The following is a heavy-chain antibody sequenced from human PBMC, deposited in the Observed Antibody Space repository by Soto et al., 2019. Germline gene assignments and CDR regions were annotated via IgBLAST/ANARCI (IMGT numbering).Heavy chain of an antibody. CDR1: GGSISSYY. Sequence: SETLSLTCTASGGSISSYYWSWIRQPPGKGLEWIGYIYYSGSTNYNPSLKSRVTISVDTSKNQFSLKLSSVTAADTAVYYCARGNGESGWYTVVDYWGQGTLVTVSS. V-gene: IGHV4-59*01. D-gene: IGHD6-19*01. J-gene: IGHJ4*02. CDR2: IYYSGST. CDR3: ARGNGESGWYTVVDY.